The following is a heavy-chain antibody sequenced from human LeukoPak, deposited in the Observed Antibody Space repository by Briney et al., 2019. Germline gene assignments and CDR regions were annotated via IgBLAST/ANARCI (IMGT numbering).Heavy chain of an antibody. CDR3: ARGRGSSGSPFDY. D-gene: IGHD1-26*01. J-gene: IGHJ4*02. CDR2: IYYSGST. V-gene: IGHV4-59*01. Sequence: PSETLSLTCTVSGGSISSYYWSWIRQPPGKGLEWIGYIYYSGSTNYNPSLKSRVTISVDTSKNQFSLKLSSVTAADTAVYYCARGRGSSGSPFDYWGQGTLVTVSS. CDR1: GGSISSYY.